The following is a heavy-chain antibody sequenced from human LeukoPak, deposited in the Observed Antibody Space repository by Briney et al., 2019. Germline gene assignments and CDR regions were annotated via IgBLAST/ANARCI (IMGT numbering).Heavy chain of an antibody. CDR2: INWNGAST. CDR3: AGGDRNGWYFDY. V-gene: IGHV3-20*04. J-gene: IGHJ4*02. Sequence: PGGSLRLSCAASGFRFDDHGMSWVRQVPGKGLEWVSGINWNGASTGYGDSVKGRFTISRDNAKNSLYLQMNSLRAEDTALYYCAGGDRNGWYFDYWGQGILVIVSS. CDR1: GFRFDDHG. D-gene: IGHD6-19*01.